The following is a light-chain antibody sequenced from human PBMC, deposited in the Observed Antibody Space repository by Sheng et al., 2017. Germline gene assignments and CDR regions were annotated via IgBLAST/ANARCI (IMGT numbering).Light chain of an antibody. J-gene: IGKJ4*01. V-gene: IGKV3-15*01. CDR2: GAS. CDR3: QQYGTSPPIT. CDR1: QSVDSN. Sequence: EIVMTQSPATLSVSPGERATLSCRASQSVDSNLAWYQQKPGQAPRLLIYGASTRATGIPARFSGSGSGTEFTLNISSLQSEDFAVYYCQQYGTSPPITFGGGTKVEI.